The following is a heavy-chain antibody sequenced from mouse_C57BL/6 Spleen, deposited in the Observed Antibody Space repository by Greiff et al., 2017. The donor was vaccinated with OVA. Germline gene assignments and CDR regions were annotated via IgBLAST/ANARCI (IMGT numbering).Heavy chain of an antibody. V-gene: IGHV1-77*01. Sequence: VQVVESGAELVKPGASVKISCKASGYTFTDYYINWVKQRPGQGLEGIGKIGPGSGSTYYNEKFKGKATLTADKSSSTAYMQLSSLTSEDSAVYFCAREEDYGSSYYFDYWGQGTTLTVSS. CDR3: AREEDYGSSYYFDY. J-gene: IGHJ2*01. D-gene: IGHD1-1*01. CDR2: IGPGSGST. CDR1: GYTFTDYY.